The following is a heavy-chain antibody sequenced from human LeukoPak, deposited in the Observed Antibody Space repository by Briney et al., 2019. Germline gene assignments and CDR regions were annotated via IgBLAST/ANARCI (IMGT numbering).Heavy chain of an antibody. J-gene: IGHJ3*02. D-gene: IGHD1-14*01. Sequence: GASVKVSCKASGGTFSSYAISWVRQAPGQGLEWMGGIIPIFGTANYAQKFQGRVTITTDESTSTAYMELSSLRSEDTAVYYCARDKGRGTHDAFDIWGQGTMVTVSS. V-gene: IGHV1-69*05. CDR1: GGTFSSYA. CDR2: IIPIFGTA. CDR3: ARDKGRGTHDAFDI.